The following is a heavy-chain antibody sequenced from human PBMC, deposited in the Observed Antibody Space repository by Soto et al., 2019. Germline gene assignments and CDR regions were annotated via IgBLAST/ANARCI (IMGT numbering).Heavy chain of an antibody. D-gene: IGHD6-19*01. CDR1: GFTFSSHG. CDR2: IWYDGTDV. V-gene: IGHV3-33*01. CDR3: ARGLHSSGWYEDY. Sequence: QVQLVESGGGVVLPGTSLRLSCAASGFTFSSHGMHWVRQAPGKGLEWVAVIWYDGTDVKYADSVKGRFTTSRDNSKNTLYLQMNSLRVEDTAVYYCARGLHSSGWYEDYWGQGTLVTVSS. J-gene: IGHJ4*02.